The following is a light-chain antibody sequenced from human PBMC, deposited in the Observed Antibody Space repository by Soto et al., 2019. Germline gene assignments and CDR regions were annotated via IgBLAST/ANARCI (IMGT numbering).Light chain of an antibody. Sequence: EIVMTQSPATLSVSPGERATLSRRASQSVSSNLAWYQQKPGQAPRLLIYGASTRATGIPARFSGSGSGTEFTLTISSLQSEDFAVYYCQQYNNWPPYTFGQETKLEIK. CDR2: GAS. V-gene: IGKV3-15*01. J-gene: IGKJ2*01. CDR1: QSVSSN. CDR3: QQYNNWPPYT.